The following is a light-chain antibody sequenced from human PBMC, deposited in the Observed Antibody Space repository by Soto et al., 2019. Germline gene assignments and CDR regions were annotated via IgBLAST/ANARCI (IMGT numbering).Light chain of an antibody. CDR1: QHISEY. J-gene: IGKJ4*01. CDR3: QQYENFPLT. Sequence: DIQMTQSPSSLSASVGDRVTITCQASQHISEYLNWYQYKPGKAPKLLITDASNLKTGVPSRFSGSGYGTKYTFTINSLQPEYIATYYCQQYENFPLTFGGGTKVDI. CDR2: DAS. V-gene: IGKV1-33*01.